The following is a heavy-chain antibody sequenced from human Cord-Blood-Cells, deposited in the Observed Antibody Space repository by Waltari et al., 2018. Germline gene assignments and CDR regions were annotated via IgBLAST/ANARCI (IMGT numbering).Heavy chain of an antibody. V-gene: IGHV4-38-2*02. CDR3: ASGVVVPANYWFDP. J-gene: IGHJ5*02. CDR1: GYSISSGYY. CDR2: IYHSGST. Sequence: QVQLQELGPGLVKPSEPLYLHCTVSGYSISSGYYWGWIRQPPGKGLEWIGSIYHSGSTYDNPSLKSRVTISVDTSKNQFSLKLSSVTAADTAVDYCASGVVVPANYWFDPWGQGTLVTVSS. D-gene: IGHD2-2*01.